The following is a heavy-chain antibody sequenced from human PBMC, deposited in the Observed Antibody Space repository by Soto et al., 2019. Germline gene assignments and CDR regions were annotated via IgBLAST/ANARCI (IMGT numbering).Heavy chain of an antibody. CDR2: ISSSSSTI. V-gene: IGHV3-48*02. J-gene: IGHJ4*02. CDR3: ARDRAGGSGSYSSGF. CDR1: GFPFSSYS. Sequence: GESLKISCAASGFPFSSYSMSWVRQAPGKGLEWVSYISSSSSTIYYAESVKGRYTISRDNAKKSVYLQMNSLRDEDTAVYYCARDRAGGSGSYSSGFWGQGTLVTVSS. D-gene: IGHD1-26*01.